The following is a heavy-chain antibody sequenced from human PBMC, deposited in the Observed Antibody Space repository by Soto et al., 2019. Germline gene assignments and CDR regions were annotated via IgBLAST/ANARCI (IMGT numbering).Heavy chain of an antibody. D-gene: IGHD4-4*01. CDR1: GFTFGDSA. Sequence: PGLSCHASGFTFGDSAMSWVRQAPGKGLEWLGFIRTKTFGGTTEYAASVKGRFIISRDDSQSVAYLQMNNLTFEDTAVYYCSRDMKYSYYYEAGHWGQGTLVTVSS. V-gene: IGHV3-49*04. CDR2: IRTKTFGGTT. CDR3: SRDMKYSYYYEAGH. J-gene: IGHJ4*02.